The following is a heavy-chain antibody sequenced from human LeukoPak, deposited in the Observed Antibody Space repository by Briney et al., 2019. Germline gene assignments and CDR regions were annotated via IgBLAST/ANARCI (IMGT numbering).Heavy chain of an antibody. CDR1: GFTFSSFD. D-gene: IGHD3-16*01. CDR3: ARPRGGVTVFDY. J-gene: IGHJ4*02. CDR2: ISYDGTNK. Sequence: GRSLRLSCAASGFTFSSFDMHWVRQTPGKGLEWVAGISYDGTNKYYADSVKGRFTISRDRSKNTLYLQMNSLRAEDTAVYYCARPRGGVTVFDYWGQGPLVTVSS. V-gene: IGHV3-30-3*01.